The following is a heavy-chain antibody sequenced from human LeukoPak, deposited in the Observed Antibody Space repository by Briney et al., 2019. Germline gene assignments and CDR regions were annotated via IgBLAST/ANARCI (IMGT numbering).Heavy chain of an antibody. J-gene: IGHJ4*02. D-gene: IGHD5-18*01. Sequence: QPGGSLRLSCAASGFTFSIYWMHWVRQPPGKGLVWVSRINSDGSSTSYADSVKGRFTISRDNAKNTLYLQMNSLRVEDTALYYCARDAPGNTALDYWGQGSLFTVSS. CDR2: INSDGSST. CDR1: GFTFSIYW. V-gene: IGHV3-74*01. CDR3: ARDAPGNTALDY.